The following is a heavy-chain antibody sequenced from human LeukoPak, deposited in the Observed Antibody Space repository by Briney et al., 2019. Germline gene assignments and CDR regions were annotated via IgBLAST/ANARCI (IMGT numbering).Heavy chain of an antibody. J-gene: IGHJ4*02. V-gene: IGHV3-30*03. Sequence: GGSLRLSCTASGFTFSTYGMHWVRQAPGKGLEWVTLISYDGSTKYYSDSVKGRFTLSRDNSKNTLYLQMNSLRAEDTAVYYCATYSGSYWEYYFDSWGQGTLVTVSS. CDR2: ISYDGSTK. CDR3: ATYSGSYWEYYFDS. CDR1: GFTFSTYG. D-gene: IGHD1-26*01.